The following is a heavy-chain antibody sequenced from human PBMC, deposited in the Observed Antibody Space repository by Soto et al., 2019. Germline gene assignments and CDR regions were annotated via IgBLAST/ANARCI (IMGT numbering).Heavy chain of an antibody. CDR2: IHPSDSDT. CDR1: GYTFTIYW. V-gene: IGHV5-51*01. D-gene: IGHD4-17*01. Sequence: GESLKISCQGSGYTFTIYWIGWVRQMPGKGLEWMGIIHPSDSDTRYSPSFQGQVTISADQSINTAYLQWDSLKASDTAIYYCARPANTVADHFDLWGQGTPVTVSS. J-gene: IGHJ4*02. CDR3: ARPANTVADHFDL.